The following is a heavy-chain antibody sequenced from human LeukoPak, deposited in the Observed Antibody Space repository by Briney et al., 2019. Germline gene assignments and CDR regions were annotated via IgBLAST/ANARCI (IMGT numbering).Heavy chain of an antibody. D-gene: IGHD4-17*01. Sequence: GGSLRLSCAASGFTFSSYSMNWVRQAPGKGLEWVSSISSSSSYIYYADSVKGRFTISRDNAKNSLYPQMNSLRAEDTAVYYCARAIMTTGIPLTDYWGQGTLVTVSS. CDR3: ARAIMTTGIPLTDY. CDR2: ISSSSSYI. J-gene: IGHJ4*02. CDR1: GFTFSSYS. V-gene: IGHV3-21*01.